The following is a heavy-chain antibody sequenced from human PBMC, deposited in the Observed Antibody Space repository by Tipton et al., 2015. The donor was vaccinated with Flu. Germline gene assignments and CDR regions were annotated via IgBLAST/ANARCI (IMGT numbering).Heavy chain of an antibody. J-gene: IGHJ5*02. CDR1: GFSFSSFE. V-gene: IGHV3-48*03. CDR3: ARVPLEQWLDVSWFDP. Sequence: GSLRLSCSASGFSFSSFEMNWVRQAPGKGLEWVSHISPSGHTIYYADPVRGRFTITRDNAKNSLHLQMNNLRAADTAVYYCARVPLEQWLDVSWFDPWGQGTLVTVSS. D-gene: IGHD6-19*01. CDR2: ISPSGHTI.